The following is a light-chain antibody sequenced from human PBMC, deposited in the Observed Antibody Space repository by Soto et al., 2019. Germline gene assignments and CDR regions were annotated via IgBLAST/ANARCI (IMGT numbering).Light chain of an antibody. CDR2: GAS. Sequence: DIQRTQSASSLYASVGDRVTITCRASQGISNYLAWYQLRPGKGPKLLIYGASTLQSGVPSRFSGRGSVTDFTLTICSLQPEDVATSYYHKYDGAPGTVGQGTKV. V-gene: IGKV1-27*01. CDR1: QGISNY. J-gene: IGKJ1*01. CDR3: HKYDGAPGT.